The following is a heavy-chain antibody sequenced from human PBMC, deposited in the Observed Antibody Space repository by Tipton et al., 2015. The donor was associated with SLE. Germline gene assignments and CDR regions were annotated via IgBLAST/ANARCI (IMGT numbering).Heavy chain of an antibody. D-gene: IGHD3-16*01. J-gene: IGHJ4*02. Sequence: TLSLTCTVSGAYISSTTSYWGWIRQPPGKGLEWIGSISYTGSSYYNPSLKSRVSLSLDTSKNQFSLKLNSLTAADTAMYYCARWLIWDSGSRSFDSWGQGTLVPVSS. CDR1: GAYISSTTSY. CDR2: ISYTGSS. CDR3: ARWLIWDSGSRSFDS. V-gene: IGHV4-39*07.